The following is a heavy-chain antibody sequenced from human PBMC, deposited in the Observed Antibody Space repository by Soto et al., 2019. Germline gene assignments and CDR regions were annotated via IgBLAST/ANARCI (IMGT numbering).Heavy chain of an antibody. Sequence: GGSLRLSCAASGFTFSSYSMNWVRQAPGKGLEWVSSISSSSYISYADSVKGRFTISRDNAENSLSLELNNLRAEDTAVYYCAGDLRFCVISSCFANGYYYYGMNVWGQGTTVTVS. V-gene: IGHV3-21*04. J-gene: IGHJ6*02. CDR1: GFTFSSYS. D-gene: IGHD2-2*01. CDR2: ISSSSYI. CDR3: AGDLRFCVISSCFANGYYYYGMNV.